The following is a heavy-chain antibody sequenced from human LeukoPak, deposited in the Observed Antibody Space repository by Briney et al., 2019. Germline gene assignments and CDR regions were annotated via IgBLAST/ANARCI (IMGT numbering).Heavy chain of an antibody. CDR3: ARGVYIAAAQYGY. CDR2: LYYSGHT. J-gene: IGHJ4*02. CDR1: GGSISSFS. Sequence: PSETLSLTCTVSGGSISSFSWSWVRQPPGKGLEWIGSLYYSGHTNYNPSRKSRLTTSVDTSKHQSSLKLSSVTAADTAVYYCARGVYIAAAQYGYWGQGTLVTVSS. D-gene: IGHD6-13*01. V-gene: IGHV4-59*01.